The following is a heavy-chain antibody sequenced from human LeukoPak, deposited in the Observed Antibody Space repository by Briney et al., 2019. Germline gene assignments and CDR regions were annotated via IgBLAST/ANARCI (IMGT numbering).Heavy chain of an antibody. CDR1: GYTFNSYY. V-gene: IGHV1-46*02. J-gene: IGHJ4*02. CDR2: INPSGGST. CDR3: ARDGEMTTKLYYFDC. Sequence: ASVKVSCKAAGYTFNSYYMHWVRQAPGQGLEWMGTINPSGGSTSYAQKFQGRVTMTRDTSTSTVYMELSSLRSEDTAVYYCARDGEMTTKLYYFDCWGQGTLVTVSS. D-gene: IGHD5-24*01.